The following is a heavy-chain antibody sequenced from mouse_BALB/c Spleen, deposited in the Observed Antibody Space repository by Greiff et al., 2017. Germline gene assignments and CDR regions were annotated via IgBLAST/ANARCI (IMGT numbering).Heavy chain of an antibody. V-gene: IGHV3-2*02. J-gene: IGHJ4*01. CDR3: ARNYRYDDAMDY. CDR2: ISYSGST. Sequence: VQLQQSGPGLVKPSQSLSLTCTVTGYSITSDYAWNWIRQFPGNKLEWMGYISYSGSTSYNPSLKSRIPITRDTSKNQFFLQLNSVTTEDTATYYCARNYRYDDAMDYWGQGTSVTVSS. D-gene: IGHD2-14*01. CDR1: GYSITSDYA.